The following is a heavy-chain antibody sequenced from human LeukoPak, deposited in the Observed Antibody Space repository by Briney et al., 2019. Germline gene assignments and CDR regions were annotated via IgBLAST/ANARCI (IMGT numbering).Heavy chain of an antibody. D-gene: IGHD1-26*01. CDR3: ARGGGSSFFDY. CDR2: IYHSGST. CDR1: GGSISSSNW. J-gene: IGHJ4*02. Sequence: SETLSLTCAVSGGSISSSNWWSWVRQPPGKGLEWIGEIYHSGSTNYNPSLKSRVTMSVDTSSNQFSLKLSSVTAADTAVYYCARGGGSSFFDYWGQGSLVSVSS. V-gene: IGHV4-4*02.